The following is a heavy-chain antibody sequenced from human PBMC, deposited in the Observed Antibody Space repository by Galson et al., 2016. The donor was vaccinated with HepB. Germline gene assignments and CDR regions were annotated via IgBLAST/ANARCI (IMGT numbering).Heavy chain of an antibody. D-gene: IGHD3-10*01. Sequence: SLRLSCAASGFTFSSYGMSWVRQAPGKGLEWVSTISGNGVNTYYADSVKGRFTISRDNSNNTVFLQVNSVRAEDTAVYYCAKWNRGSGSDSFPYWGQGILVTVSS. CDR2: ISGNGVNT. CDR1: GFTFSSYG. J-gene: IGHJ4*02. V-gene: IGHV3-23*01. CDR3: AKWNRGSGSDSFPY.